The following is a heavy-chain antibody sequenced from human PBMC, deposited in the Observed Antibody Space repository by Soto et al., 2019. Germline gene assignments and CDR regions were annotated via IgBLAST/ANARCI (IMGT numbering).Heavy chain of an antibody. CDR1: GGSFTGYQ. CDR2: INDSGDI. V-gene: IGHV4-34*01. D-gene: IGHD3-10*01. J-gene: IGHJ6*03. Sequence: QVQLQQWGAGLLKPSETLSLTCAVYGGSFTGYQWSWIRQTPGKGLEWIGGINDSGDINYNPSLKSRVTILVDSPKKQISLRLSSVTAADTAVYYCARGLILCFGELSRRGGYYYYMDVWGKGTTVTVS. CDR3: ARGLILCFGELSRRGGYYYYMDV.